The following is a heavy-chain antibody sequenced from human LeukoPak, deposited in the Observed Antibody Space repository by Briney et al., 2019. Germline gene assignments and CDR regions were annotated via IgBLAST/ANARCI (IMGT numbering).Heavy chain of an antibody. D-gene: IGHD5-18*01. V-gene: IGHV3-53*01. CDR1: GFTVSSNY. CDR2: IYSGGST. CDR3: ARGHSYGHLYHFDY. J-gene: IGHJ4*02. Sequence: PGGSLRLSCAASGFTVSSNYMSWVRQAPGKGLEWVSVIYSGGSTYYADSVKGRFTISRDNSKNTLYLQMNSLRAEDTAVYYCARGHSYGHLYHFDYWGQGTLVTVSS.